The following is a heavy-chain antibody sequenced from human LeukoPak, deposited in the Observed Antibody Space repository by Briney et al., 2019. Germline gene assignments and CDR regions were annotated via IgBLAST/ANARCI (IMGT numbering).Heavy chain of an antibody. Sequence: GGSLRLSCAASGFTFSPYSMNWVRQAPGKGLEWVAYIQYDRTNEQYAHSVKGRFRISRDNSNNILYLQMNSLRTEDTAVYYCAKDRCSNGIGCYYYYMEVWGKGTTVTISS. D-gene: IGHD2-8*01. CDR1: GFTFSPYS. CDR3: AKDRCSNGIGCYYYYMEV. J-gene: IGHJ6*03. V-gene: IGHV3-30*02. CDR2: IQYDRTNE.